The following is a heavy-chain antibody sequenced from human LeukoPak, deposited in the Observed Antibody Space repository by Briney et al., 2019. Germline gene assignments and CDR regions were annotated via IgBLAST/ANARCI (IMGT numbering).Heavy chain of an antibody. D-gene: IGHD3-10*01. CDR3: ARDEDYYGSGSYYNFPY. Sequence: ASVKVSCKASGYTFTSYYMHWVRQAPGQGLEWMGIINPSGGSTSYAQKFQGRVTMTRDMSTSTVYMELSSLRSEDTAVYYCARDEDYYGSGSYYNFPYWDQGTLVTVSS. V-gene: IGHV1-46*01. J-gene: IGHJ4*02. CDR2: INPSGGST. CDR1: GYTFTSYY.